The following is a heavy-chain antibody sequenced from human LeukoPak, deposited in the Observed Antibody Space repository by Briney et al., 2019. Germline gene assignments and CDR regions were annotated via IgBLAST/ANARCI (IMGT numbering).Heavy chain of an antibody. V-gene: IGHV3-66*01. CDR2: IYSGGST. J-gene: IGHJ4*02. CDR3: AKGAYDYIEIAYFDY. Sequence: GGSLRLSCAASGFTVSSNYMSWVRQAPGKGLEWVSVIYSGGSTYYADSVKGRFTISRDNPKNTLYLQMNSLRAEDTAVYYCAKGAYDYIEIAYFDYWGQGSLVTVSS. D-gene: IGHD5-12*01. CDR1: GFTVSSNY.